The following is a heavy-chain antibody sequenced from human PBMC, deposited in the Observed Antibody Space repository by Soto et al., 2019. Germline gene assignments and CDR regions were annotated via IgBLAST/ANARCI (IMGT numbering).Heavy chain of an antibody. V-gene: IGHV3-30*04. CDR2: ISYDGSNK. CDR3: AKDSDYGRGGFFDN. J-gene: IGHJ4*02. Sequence: GGSRRLSCAASGFTFSSYAMHWVRQAPGKGLEWVAVISYDGSNKYYADSVKGRFTISXXXSXXTXXLXXNXXRAXDTAVYYCAKDSDYGRGGFFDNWGQGTLVTVSS. CDR1: GFTFSSYA. D-gene: IGHD3-10*02.